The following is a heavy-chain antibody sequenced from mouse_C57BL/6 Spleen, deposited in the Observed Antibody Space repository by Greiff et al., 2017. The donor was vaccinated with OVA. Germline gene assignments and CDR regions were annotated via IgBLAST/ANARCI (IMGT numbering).Heavy chain of an antibody. J-gene: IGHJ2*01. CDR3: VYGSSFDY. D-gene: IGHD1-1*01. V-gene: IGHV10-1*01. CDR2: IRSKSNNSAT. Sequence: EVQVVESGGGLVQPKGSLKLSCATSGFSFNTYAMNWVRQAPGKGLEWVARIRSKSNNSATYYADSVKDRFTISRDDSESMLYLQMNNLETEDTAMYCCVYGSSFDYWGQGTTLTVSS. CDR1: GFSFNTYA.